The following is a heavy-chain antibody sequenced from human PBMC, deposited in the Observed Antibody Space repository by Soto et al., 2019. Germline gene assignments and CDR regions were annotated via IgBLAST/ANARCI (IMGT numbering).Heavy chain of an antibody. CDR3: ARQLGMGAFDI. J-gene: IGHJ3*02. D-gene: IGHD7-27*01. CDR1: GFTLSNYG. V-gene: IGHV3-30*03. CDR2: ISYDGTNT. Sequence: GGSLRLSCVASGFTLSNYGMHWVRQAPGKGLEWVAVISYDGTNTYYADSVKGRFTISRDKSRNMLYLQMNSLRAEDTAVYYCARQLGMGAFDIWGQGTMVTVS.